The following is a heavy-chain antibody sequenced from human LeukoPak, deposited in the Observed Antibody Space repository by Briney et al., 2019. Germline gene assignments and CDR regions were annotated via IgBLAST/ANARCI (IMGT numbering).Heavy chain of an antibody. CDR3: TRDQSDGRPISYYGSANWYYFDY. CDR1: GFTFSNAW. D-gene: IGHD3-10*01. V-gene: IGHV3-49*04. Sequence: PGGSLRLSCAASGFTFSNAWMSWVRQAPGKGLEWVGFIRSKAYGGTTEYAASVKGRFTISRDDSKSIAYLQMNSLKTEDTAVYYCTRDQSDGRPISYYGSANWYYFDYWGQGTLVTVSS. J-gene: IGHJ4*02. CDR2: IRSKAYGGTT.